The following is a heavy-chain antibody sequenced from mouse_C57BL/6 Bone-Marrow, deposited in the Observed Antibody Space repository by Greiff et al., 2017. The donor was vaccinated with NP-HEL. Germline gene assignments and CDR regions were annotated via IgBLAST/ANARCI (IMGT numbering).Heavy chain of an antibody. J-gene: IGHJ3*01. V-gene: IGHV2-2*01. CDR1: GFSLTSYG. CDR2: IWSGGST. D-gene: IGHD1-1*01. CDR3: ARNPFDSSSYPWFAY. Sequence: VKLVESGPGLVQPSQSLSITCTVSGFSLTSYGVHWVRQSPGKGLEWLGVIWSGGSTDYNAAFISRLIISKDNSKSQVFFKMNSLQADDTTIYYWARNPFDSSSYPWFAYWGQGTLVTVSA.